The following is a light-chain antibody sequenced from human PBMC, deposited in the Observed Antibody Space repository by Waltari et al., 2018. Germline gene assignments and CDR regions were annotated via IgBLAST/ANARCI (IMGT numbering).Light chain of an antibody. V-gene: IGLV1-47*01. J-gene: IGLJ2*01. CDR1: SPNLGRNY. Sequence: QSVLAQPPSASGTPGQRVTISCAGSSPNLGRNYVSWYQQFPGTAPKVLIYRNNERPSGVPDRFSGSKSGTSASLAISGLRSEDEADYYCAAWDDSLRSPIFGGGTKLTVL. CDR2: RNN. CDR3: AAWDDSLRSPI.